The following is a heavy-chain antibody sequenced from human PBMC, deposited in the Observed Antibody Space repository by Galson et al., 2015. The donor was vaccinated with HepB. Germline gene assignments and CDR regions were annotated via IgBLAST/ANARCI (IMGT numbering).Heavy chain of an antibody. D-gene: IGHD6-13*01. Sequence: ETLSLTCTVSGGSINNSGFYGGWIRQPPGKGLEWIGSVYYNGGTSYNPSLKSRVTMSIDTSNNQFSLNLNSVTAADAAIYYCARPIAGYYYGLDVWGQGTTVIVSS. J-gene: IGHJ6*02. CDR3: ARPIAGYYYGLDV. CDR2: VYYNGGT. V-gene: IGHV4-39*01. CDR1: GGSINNSGFY.